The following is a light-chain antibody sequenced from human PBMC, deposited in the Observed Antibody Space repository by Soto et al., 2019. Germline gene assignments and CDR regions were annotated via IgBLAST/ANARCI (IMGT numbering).Light chain of an antibody. CDR1: QGIGVY. CDR3: QKYNSAPLP. V-gene: IGKV1-27*01. Sequence: DIQMTQSPSSLSASLGDRATITCRASQGIGVYLAWFQQKPGKVPRLLIYAASALQSGVPSRFSGGGSGTDFTLTINSLQPEDVATYYCQKYNSAPLPFAGGTKVEIK. J-gene: IGKJ4*01. CDR2: AAS.